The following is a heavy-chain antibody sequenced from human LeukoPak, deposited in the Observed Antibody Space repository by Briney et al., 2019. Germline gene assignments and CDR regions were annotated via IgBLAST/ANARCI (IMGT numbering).Heavy chain of an antibody. CDR3: AKSDYPIVGATSMDY. D-gene: IGHD1-26*01. CDR1: GFTFSSYG. V-gene: IGHV3-33*06. Sequence: GRSLRLSCAASGFTFSSYGMHGVRQAPGKGLECVAVLWYDGSNKYYADSVKGRFTISRHNSKNTLYLQMNSLRAEDTAVYYCAKSDYPIVGATSMDYWGQGTLVTASS. CDR2: LWYDGSNK. J-gene: IGHJ4*02.